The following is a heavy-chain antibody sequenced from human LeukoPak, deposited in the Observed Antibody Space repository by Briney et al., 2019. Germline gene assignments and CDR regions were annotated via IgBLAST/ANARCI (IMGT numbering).Heavy chain of an antibody. CDR2: VTGGGTT. CDR1: GFTFGGFA. D-gene: IGHD6-19*01. CDR3: AKDTGSGWDFDS. J-gene: IGHJ4*02. Sequence: PGGSLRLSCAASGFTFGGFAMHWVRQAPVRGLEWVSPVTGGGTTYYADSVRGRFTISRDNSKNSLYLQMNTLRTEDTAFYYCAKDTGSGWDFDSWGQGTLVTVSS. V-gene: IGHV3-43*02.